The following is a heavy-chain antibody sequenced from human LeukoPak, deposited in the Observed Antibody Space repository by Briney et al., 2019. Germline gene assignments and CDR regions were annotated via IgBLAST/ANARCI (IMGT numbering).Heavy chain of an antibody. CDR1: GYTFTSYG. J-gene: IGHJ5*02. Sequence: ASVKVSFKASGYTFTSYGISWVRQAPGQGLEWMGWISAYNGNTNYAQKLQGRVTMTTDTSTSTAYMELRSLRSDDTAVYYCARDTPGYYGSGSYSWFDPWGQGTLVTVSS. D-gene: IGHD3-10*01. CDR3: ARDTPGYYGSGSYSWFDP. V-gene: IGHV1-18*01. CDR2: ISAYNGNT.